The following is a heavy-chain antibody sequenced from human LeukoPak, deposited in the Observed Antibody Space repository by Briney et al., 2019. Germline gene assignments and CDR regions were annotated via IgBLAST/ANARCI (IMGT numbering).Heavy chain of an antibody. J-gene: IGHJ4*02. CDR3: AFSPLGKNYGYAY. Sequence: PGGSLRLSCAASGFTFSNFAMNWVRQAPGKGLEWVSSLSEGGDSSYYADSVKGRLTVDRDNSQTTLYLKMNSLRVDDTALYYCAFSPLGKNYGYAYWGQGTLVIVSS. V-gene: IGHV3-23*01. CDR1: GFTFSNFA. D-gene: IGHD5-18*01. CDR2: LSEGGDSS.